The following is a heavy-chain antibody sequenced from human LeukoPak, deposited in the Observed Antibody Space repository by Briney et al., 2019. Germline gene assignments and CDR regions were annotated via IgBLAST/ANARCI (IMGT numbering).Heavy chain of an antibody. CDR2: ITHSGST. J-gene: IGHJ4*02. CDR1: GGSLSSYY. CDR3: SYTGWYKVPDY. D-gene: IGHD6-19*01. Sequence: SETLSPTCAVYGGSLSSYYCSWIRQPPGKGLEWIGHITHSGSTNYNPSLKNRVTVSVDASKNQFSLKLSSVTAADTAVYYCSYTGWYKVPDYWGQGTLVTVSS. V-gene: IGHV4-34*01.